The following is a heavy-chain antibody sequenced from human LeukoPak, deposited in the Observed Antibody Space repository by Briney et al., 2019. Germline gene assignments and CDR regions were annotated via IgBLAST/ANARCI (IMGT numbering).Heavy chain of an antibody. CDR3: AKDFSDSTGYHNWFDT. Sequence: GGSLRLSCAASGFAFSSYAMTWVRQAPGKGLEWVSGISGGGAATYYADSVKGRFTISRDNSKNTLYLQMNSLRAEDTAVYYCAKDFSDSTGYHNWFDTWGQGTLVTVSS. J-gene: IGHJ5*02. CDR2: ISGGGAAT. CDR1: GFAFSSYA. D-gene: IGHD3-22*01. V-gene: IGHV3-23*01.